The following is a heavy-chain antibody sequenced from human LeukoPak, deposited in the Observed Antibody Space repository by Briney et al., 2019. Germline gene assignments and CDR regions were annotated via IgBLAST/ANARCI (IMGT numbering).Heavy chain of an antibody. Sequence: GGSLRLSCAASGFTFSDYHMSWIRQAPGKGLEWVSYISSSGGSGYYADSVKGRFTISRDNAKSSLYLQMNSLRAEDTAVYYCARERTTVTRGSFALWGRGTRVTVSS. CDR1: GFTFSDYH. D-gene: IGHD4-17*01. J-gene: IGHJ2*01. CDR3: ARERTTVTRGSFAL. CDR2: ISSSGGSG. V-gene: IGHV3-11*04.